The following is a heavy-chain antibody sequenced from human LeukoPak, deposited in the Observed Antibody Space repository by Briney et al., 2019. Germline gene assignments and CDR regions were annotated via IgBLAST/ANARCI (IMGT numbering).Heavy chain of an antibody. Sequence: PGGSLRLSCAASGFTFSSYAMHWVRQAPGKGLEYVSAISSNGGSTYYANSVKGRFTISRDNSKNTLYLQMGSLRAEDMAVYYCARTRGTTVGSGQVYFDFWGQGTLVTVSS. J-gene: IGHJ4*02. D-gene: IGHD4-17*01. V-gene: IGHV3-64*01. CDR1: GFTFSSYA. CDR2: ISSNGGST. CDR3: ARTRGTTVGSGQVYFDF.